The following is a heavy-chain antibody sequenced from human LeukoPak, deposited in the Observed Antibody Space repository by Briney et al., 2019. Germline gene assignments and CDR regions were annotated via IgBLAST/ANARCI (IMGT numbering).Heavy chain of an antibody. CDR1: GGTFSSYA. CDR2: IIPIFGTA. CDR3: ARARRDGYNLRLDY. V-gene: IGHV1-69*05. D-gene: IGHD5-24*01. Sequence: SVKVSCKASGGTFSSYAISWVRQAPGQGLEWMGGIIPIFGTANYAQKFQGRVTITTDESTSTAYMELGSLRSEDTAVYYCARARRDGYNLRLDYWGQGTLVTVSS. J-gene: IGHJ4*02.